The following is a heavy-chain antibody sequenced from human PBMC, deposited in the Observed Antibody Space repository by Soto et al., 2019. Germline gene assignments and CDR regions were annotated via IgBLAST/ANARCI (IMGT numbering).Heavy chain of an antibody. CDR3: AGVIIHSNHLQESDL. D-gene: IGHD4-4*01. CDR2: ISYDGNQK. Sequence: QEQLVESGGGVVQPGKSLRLSCAASGFTFNKFAMHWVRQAPGKGLEWVTFISYDGNQKYYADSVKGRFTVSRDSYPSTVPMKMVSMRREETALYNCAGVIIHSNHLQESDLWGQGTLVTVSS. V-gene: IGHV3-30*04. CDR1: GFTFNKFA. J-gene: IGHJ4*02.